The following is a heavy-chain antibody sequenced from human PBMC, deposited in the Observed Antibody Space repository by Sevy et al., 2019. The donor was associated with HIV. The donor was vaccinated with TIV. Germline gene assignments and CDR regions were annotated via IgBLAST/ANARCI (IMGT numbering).Heavy chain of an antibody. Sequence: SQTLSLTGAISGDTVSSDSAAWNWIRQSPARGLEWLGRTYYRSTWHKDYATSLNSRMTINPDTSKNQFSLQLKSVTPEDTAVYYCERDHNFVLDFWGQGILVTVSS. J-gene: IGHJ4*02. CDR3: ERDHNFVLDF. CDR2: TYYRSTWHK. CDR1: GDTVSSDSAA. V-gene: IGHV6-1*01. D-gene: IGHD1-20*01.